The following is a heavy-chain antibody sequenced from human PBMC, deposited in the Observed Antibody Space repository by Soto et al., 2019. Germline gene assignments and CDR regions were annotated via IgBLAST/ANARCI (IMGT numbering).Heavy chain of an antibody. CDR1: NASISSRKW. D-gene: IGHD5-18*01. J-gene: IGHJ4*02. V-gene: IGHV4-4*02. CDR3: ARTLYSYGPRFDY. Sequence: TSETLSLTCTVSNASISSRKWWTWVRQTPGKGLEWIGYIYYSGSTNYNPSLKSRVTISVDTSKNQFSLKLSSVTAADTAVYYCARTLYSYGPRFDYWGQGTLVTVSS. CDR2: IYYSGST.